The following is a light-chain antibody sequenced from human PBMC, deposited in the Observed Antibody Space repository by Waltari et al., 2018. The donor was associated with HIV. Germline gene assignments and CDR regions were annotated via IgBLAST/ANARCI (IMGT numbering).Light chain of an antibody. J-gene: IGLJ2*01. V-gene: IGLV1-51*01. CDR3: GTWDSSLSAGL. Sequence: QSVLTQPPSVSAAPGQMVTNSCSGSSYNIRNHYVSWYQQLPGTAPKLLIYDNNKRPSGIPDRFSGSKSGTSATLGITGLQSGDEADYYCGTWDSSLSAGLFGGGTKLTVL. CDR1: SYNIRNHY. CDR2: DNN.